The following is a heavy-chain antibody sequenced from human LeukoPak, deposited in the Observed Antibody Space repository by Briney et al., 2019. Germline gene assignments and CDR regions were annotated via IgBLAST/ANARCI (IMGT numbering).Heavy chain of an antibody. Sequence: RGGSLRLSCAASGFTFRNNGMNWVRQAPGKGLEWVSSINNNGDSTFYTDSVKGRFTISRDNSKNILYLQMNRLRDEDTAVYYCVKDNREPFSLRPNWFDPWGQGTLVTVSS. D-gene: IGHD1-14*01. CDR3: VKDNREPFSLRPNWFDP. CDR1: GFTFRNNG. V-gene: IGHV3-23*01. CDR2: INNNGDST. J-gene: IGHJ5*02.